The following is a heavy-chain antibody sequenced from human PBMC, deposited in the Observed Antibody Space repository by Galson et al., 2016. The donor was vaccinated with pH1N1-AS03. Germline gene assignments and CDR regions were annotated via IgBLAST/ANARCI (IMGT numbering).Heavy chain of an antibody. D-gene: IGHD6-19*01. V-gene: IGHV3-11*01. J-gene: IGHJ4*02. Sequence: SLRLSCAVSGFTFGDYYMTWVRQTPGKGLEWISYISSSGSTKYYADSVEARFTISRDNAKNSLFLQLNYLTAEDTAIYYCSRAKGSGRPNKHYFNSWCPGTLVIVSS. CDR1: GFTFGDYY. CDR3: SRAKGSGRPNKHYFNS. CDR2: ISSSGSTK.